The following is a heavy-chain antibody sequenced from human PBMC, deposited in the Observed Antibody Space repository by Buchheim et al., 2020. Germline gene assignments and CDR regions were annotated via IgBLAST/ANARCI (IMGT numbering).Heavy chain of an antibody. CDR1: GGSISSSSYY. CDR2: IYYSGST. V-gene: IGHV4-39*01. CDR3: ARHRWQLVGYFDY. D-gene: IGHD6-6*01. J-gene: IGHJ4*02. Sequence: QLQLQESGPGLVKPSETLSLTCTVSGGSISSSSYYWGWIRQPPGKGLEWIGGIYYSGSTYYNPSLKSRVTISVDTSKNQFSLKLSSVTAADTAVYYCARHRWQLVGYFDYWGQGTL.